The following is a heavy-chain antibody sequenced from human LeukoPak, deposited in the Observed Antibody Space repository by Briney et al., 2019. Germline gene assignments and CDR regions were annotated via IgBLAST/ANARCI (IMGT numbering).Heavy chain of an antibody. CDR1: GGSFSGYY. CDR3: AKGAGPPWFDP. V-gene: IGHV4-34*01. D-gene: IGHD6-19*01. CDR2: INHSGST. Sequence: SETLSLTCAVYGGSFSGYYWSWIRQPPGKGLEWIGEINHSGSTNYNPSLKSRVTISVDTSKNQFSLKVTSVTAADTAVYYCAKGAGPPWFDPWGQGTLVTVSS. J-gene: IGHJ5*02.